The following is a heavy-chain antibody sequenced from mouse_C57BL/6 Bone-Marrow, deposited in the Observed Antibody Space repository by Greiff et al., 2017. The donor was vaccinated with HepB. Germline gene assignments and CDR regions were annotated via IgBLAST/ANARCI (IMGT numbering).Heavy chain of an antibody. CDR3: ATENWDGAWFAY. V-gene: IGHV1-19*01. Sequence: EVQLQESGPVLVKPGASVKMSCKASGYTFTDYYMNWVKQSHGKSLEWIGVIIPYNGGTSYNQKFKGKATLTVDKSSSTAYMELNSLTSEDSAVYYCATENWDGAWFAYWGQGTLVTVSA. D-gene: IGHD4-1*01. CDR1: GYTFTDYY. J-gene: IGHJ3*01. CDR2: IIPYNGGT.